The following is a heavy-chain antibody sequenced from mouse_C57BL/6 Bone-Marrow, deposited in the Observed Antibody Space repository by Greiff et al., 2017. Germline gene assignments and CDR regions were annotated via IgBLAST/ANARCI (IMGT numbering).Heavy chain of an antibody. CDR1: GYTFTSYW. CDR2: IYPGSGST. CDR3: ARSRQGWYGSIDY. Sequence: VQLQQPGAELVKPGASVKMSCKASGYTFTSYWITWVKQRPGQGLEWIGDIYPGSGSTNYNEKFKSKATLTVDTSSSTAYMQLSSLTSEDSAVYYCARSRQGWYGSIDYWGQGTTLTVSS. J-gene: IGHJ2*01. D-gene: IGHD1-1*01. V-gene: IGHV1-55*01.